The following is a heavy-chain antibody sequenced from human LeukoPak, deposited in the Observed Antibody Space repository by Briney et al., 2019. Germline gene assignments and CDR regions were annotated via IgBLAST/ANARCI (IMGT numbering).Heavy chain of an antibody. CDR2: IYYSGST. CDR3: ARDLKSRWFDP. J-gene: IGHJ5*02. Sequence: SETLSLTCTVSGGSLSSYYWSWIRQPPGKGLEWIGYIYYSGSTNYNPSLKSRVTISVDTSKNQFSLKLSSVTAADTAVYYCARDLKSRWFDPWGQGTLVTVSS. D-gene: IGHD2/OR15-2a*01. CDR1: GGSLSSYY. V-gene: IGHV4-59*01.